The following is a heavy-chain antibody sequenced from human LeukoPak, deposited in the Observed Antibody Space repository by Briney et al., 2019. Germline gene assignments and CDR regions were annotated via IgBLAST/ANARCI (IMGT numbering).Heavy chain of an antibody. J-gene: IGHJ4*02. Sequence: PGGSLRLSCAASGFTFGTSAMSWVRQAPGKGLEWVSSISSTSDYIFYADSVKGRFTISRDNAKNSLYLQINSLRAEDTAVFYCARAVVAPGGAPYFDYWGQGTLVTVSS. CDR2: ISSTSDYI. V-gene: IGHV3-21*01. D-gene: IGHD2-15*01. CDR1: GFTFGTSA. CDR3: ARAVVAPGGAPYFDY.